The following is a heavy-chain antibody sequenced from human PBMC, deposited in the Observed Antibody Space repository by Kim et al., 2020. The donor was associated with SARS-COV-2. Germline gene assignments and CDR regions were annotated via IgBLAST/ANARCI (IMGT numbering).Heavy chain of an antibody. V-gene: IGHV4-31*03. CDR1: GGSISSGCYY. CDR3: AREPDDRDYYFDY. CDR2: IYDSEST. Sequence: SETLSLTCTVSGGSISSGCYYWSWLRQHPGTGLEWIGYIYDSESTYYNPSLKSRVTISVDTSKNQFSLKLSSVTAADTAVYYCAREPDDRDYYFDYWGQGTRVTVS. D-gene: IGHD1-1*01. J-gene: IGHJ4*02.